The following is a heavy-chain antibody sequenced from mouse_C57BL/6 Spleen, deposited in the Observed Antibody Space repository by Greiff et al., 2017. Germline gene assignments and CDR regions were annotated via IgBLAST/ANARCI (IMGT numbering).Heavy chain of an antibody. V-gene: IGHV5-4*01. CDR3: ARDYSNYESAMDY. J-gene: IGHJ4*01. Sequence: EVQRVESGGGLVKPGGSLKLSCAASGFTFSSYAMSWVRQTPEKRLEWVATISDGGSYTYYPDNVKGRFTISRDNAKNNLYLQMSHLKSEDTAMYYCARDYSNYESAMDYWGQGTSVTVSS. D-gene: IGHD2-5*01. CDR1: GFTFSSYA. CDR2: ISDGGSYT.